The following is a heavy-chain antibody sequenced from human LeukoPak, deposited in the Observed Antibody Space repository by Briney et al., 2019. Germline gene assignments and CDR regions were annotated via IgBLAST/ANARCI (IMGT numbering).Heavy chain of an antibody. D-gene: IGHD3-22*01. V-gene: IGHV3-74*01. J-gene: IGHJ2*01. CDR2: ISGDGSTT. CDR3: AKRSKGGDSTGYYYYFDL. Sequence: PGGSLRLSCAASGFTFSSYGMHWVRQAPGKGLVWVSLISGDGSTTIYADSVKGRFTISRDNAKNTLFLQMNSLRAEDTAVYYCAKRSKGGDSTGYYYYFDLWGRGTLVTVSS. CDR1: GFTFSSYG.